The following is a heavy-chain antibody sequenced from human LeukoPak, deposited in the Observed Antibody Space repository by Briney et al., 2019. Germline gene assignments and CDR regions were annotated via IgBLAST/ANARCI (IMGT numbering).Heavy chain of an antibody. CDR2: IWYDGSNK. CDR1: GCTFSSYG. V-gene: IGHV3-33*01. D-gene: IGHD3-10*01. CDR3: ARVDYYGSGPYYYYGMDV. J-gene: IGHJ6*04. Sequence: GGSLRLSCAASGCTFSSYGMHWVRQAPGKGLEWVAVIWYDGSNKYYADSVKGRFTISRDNSKNTLYLQMNSLRAEDTAVYYCARVDYYGSGPYYYYGMDVWGKGTTVTVSS.